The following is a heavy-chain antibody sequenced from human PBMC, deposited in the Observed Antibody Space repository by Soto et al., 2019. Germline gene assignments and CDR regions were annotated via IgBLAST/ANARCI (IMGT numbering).Heavy chain of an antibody. Sequence: PSETLSLTCTVSGYSISSGSYLAWIRHPPGKGPEWIASIYHGGTTFYNPSLKSRITISVDTSNNQFSLKLTAVTAAATAVYYCARVHVMVVAGSTFDYWGHGTLVTVSS. CDR1: GYSISSGSY. V-gene: IGHV4-38-2*02. D-gene: IGHD6-19*01. CDR3: ARVHVMVVAGSTFDY. J-gene: IGHJ4*01. CDR2: IYHGGTT.